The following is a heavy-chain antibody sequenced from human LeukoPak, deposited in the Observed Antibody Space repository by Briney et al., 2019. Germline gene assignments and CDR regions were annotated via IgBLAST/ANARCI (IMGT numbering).Heavy chain of an antibody. CDR3: ESSEYCIGVRCYPSDY. CDR1: GCTFRNYA. CDR2: IIPIFGTA. J-gene: IGHJ4*02. D-gene: IGHD2-15*01. Sequence: ASVKVSCTASGCTFRNYAIGWVRQAPGQGLEWMGGIIPIFGTANYAQKFQGRVTITADESTSTSYMELSSLRSEDTAVYYCESSEYCIGVRCYPSDYWGQGTLVTVSS. V-gene: IGHV1-69*01.